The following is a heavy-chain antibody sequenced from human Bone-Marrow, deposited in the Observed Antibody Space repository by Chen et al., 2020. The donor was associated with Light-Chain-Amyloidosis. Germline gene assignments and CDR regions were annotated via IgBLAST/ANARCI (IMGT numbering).Heavy chain of an antibody. D-gene: IGHD2-15*01. CDR1: GFTFDDCA. CDR3: VKGAGVGYCSGASCYFDY. V-gene: IGHV3-9*03. Sequence: EVQLVESGGGWVQPGRSLRLSCAASGFTFDDCAMHGVRQAPGKGLEGVSGISWNSDYVGYVDSVRGRFTISRDNAKNSLYLQMDSLGPEDMALYYCVKGAGVGYCSGASCYFDYWGQGTLVTVSS. CDR2: ISWNSDYV. J-gene: IGHJ4*02.